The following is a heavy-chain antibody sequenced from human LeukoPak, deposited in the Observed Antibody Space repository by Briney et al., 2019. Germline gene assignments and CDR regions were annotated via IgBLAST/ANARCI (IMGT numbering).Heavy chain of an antibody. CDR1: GGSISNYY. CDR2: IYAGGTA. CDR3: TREPVP. Sequence: AETLSLTCTVSGGSISNYYWSWIRQPAGKGLEWIGRIYAGGTASYNPSLKSRVTMSADMSKNQLSLKLTSVTAADTAVYYCTREPVPWGQGTLVTVSS. D-gene: IGHD6-19*01. V-gene: IGHV4-4*07. J-gene: IGHJ4*02.